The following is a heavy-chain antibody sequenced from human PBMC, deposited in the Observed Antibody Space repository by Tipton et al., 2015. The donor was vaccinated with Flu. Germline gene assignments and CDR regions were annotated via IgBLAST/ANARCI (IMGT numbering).Heavy chain of an antibody. J-gene: IGHJ3*02. CDR3: ARDAGDFGGNPLAFDI. CDR1: GGSISTSY. Sequence: TLSLTCTVSGGSISTSYWSWIRQPAGKGLEWIGRISTSGSTNYNASLESRVTLSRDTSKNHISLRLTSATAADTALYYCARDAGDFGGNPLAFDIWGQGTMVTVSS. CDR2: ISTSGST. D-gene: IGHD4-23*01. V-gene: IGHV4-4*07.